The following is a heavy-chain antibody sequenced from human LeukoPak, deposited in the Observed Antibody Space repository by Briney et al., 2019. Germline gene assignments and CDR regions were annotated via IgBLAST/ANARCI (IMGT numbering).Heavy chain of an antibody. J-gene: IGHJ4*02. V-gene: IGHV3-21*01. CDR3: ARGLSLVGATNDY. D-gene: IGHD1-26*01. CDR2: ISSSSSYI. CDR1: GFTFSSYS. Sequence: GGSLRLSCAASGFTFSSYSMNWVRQAPGKGLEWVSSISSSSSYIYYADSVKGRFTISRDNAKNSLYLQMNSLRAEDTAVYYCARGLSLVGATNDYWGQGTLVTVSS.